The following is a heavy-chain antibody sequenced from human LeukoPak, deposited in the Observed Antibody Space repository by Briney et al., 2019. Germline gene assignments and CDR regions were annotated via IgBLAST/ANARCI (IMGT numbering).Heavy chain of an antibody. D-gene: IGHD4/OR15-4a*01. V-gene: IGHV3-53*01. CDR2: IYSDNT. CDR1: GFSVSSNY. CDR3: ARRAGAYSHPYDY. J-gene: IGHJ4*02. Sequence: GGSLRLSCAASGFSVSSNYMSWVRQAPGKGLEWVSFIYSDNTHYSDSVKGRFTISRDNSKNTLYLQMNSLRAEDTAVYYCARRAGAYSHPYDYWGQGTLVTVSS.